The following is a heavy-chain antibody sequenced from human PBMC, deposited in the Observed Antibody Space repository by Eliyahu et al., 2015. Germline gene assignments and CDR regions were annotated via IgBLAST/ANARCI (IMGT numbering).Heavy chain of an antibody. CDR3: CRRSRGDAFDI. Sequence: EVQLVESGGGLVQPGRSLRLSCTASGFTFGDFAMGWVRQAPGKGLGWVGLIRSKAYRETTEYAASVQGRVFISRDDSKSIAYVQINSLKSGDTAVYYCCRRSRGDAFDIWGRGTKVTVSS. CDR1: GFTFGDFA. D-gene: IGHD3-10*01. CDR2: IRSKAYRETT. V-gene: IGHV3-49*04. J-gene: IGHJ3*02.